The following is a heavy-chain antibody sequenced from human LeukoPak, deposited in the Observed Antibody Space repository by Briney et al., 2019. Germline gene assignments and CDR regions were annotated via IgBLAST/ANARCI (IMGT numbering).Heavy chain of an antibody. CDR1: GGTFSSYA. V-gene: IGHV1-69*06. CDR3: ARDHFAVAGNLDY. J-gene: IGHJ4*02. D-gene: IGHD6-19*01. Sequence: SVKVSCKASGGTFSSYAISWVRQAPGQGLEWMGGIIPIFGTANYAQKFQGRVTITADKSTSTAYMELSSLRSEDTAVYYCARDHFAVAGNLDYWGQGTLVAVSS. CDR2: IIPIFGTA.